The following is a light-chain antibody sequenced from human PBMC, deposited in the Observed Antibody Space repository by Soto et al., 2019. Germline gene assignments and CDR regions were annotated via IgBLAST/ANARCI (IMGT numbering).Light chain of an antibody. CDR3: QQRSNWPLT. V-gene: IGKV3-11*01. Sequence: EVVLTQSPATLSLSPGERATLSCWASQSVSSNLAWYQQKPGQAPRLLMYDASNRATGIPARFSGSGSGTDFTLTISSLEPEDFAVYYCQQRSNWPLTFGGGTKVEIK. J-gene: IGKJ4*01. CDR1: QSVSSN. CDR2: DAS.